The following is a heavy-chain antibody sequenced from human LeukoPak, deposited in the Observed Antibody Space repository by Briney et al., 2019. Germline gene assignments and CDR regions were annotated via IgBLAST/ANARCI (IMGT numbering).Heavy chain of an antibody. CDR2: IYYSGST. J-gene: IGHJ4*02. CDR3: ARHHQGEPYYFDY. D-gene: IGHD1-14*01. CDR1: GGSISSYY. Sequence: SETLSLTCTVSGGSISSYYWSWIRQPPGKGLEWIGYIYYSGSTNYNPSLKSRVTISVDTSKNQLSLELSSVTAADTAVYYCARHHQGEPYYFDYWGQGTLVTVSS. V-gene: IGHV4-59*08.